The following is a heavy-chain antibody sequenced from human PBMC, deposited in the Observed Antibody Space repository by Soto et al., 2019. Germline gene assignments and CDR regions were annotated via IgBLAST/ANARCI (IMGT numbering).Heavy chain of an antibody. CDR3: VKERYAQLWLEDYGMDV. V-gene: IGHV3-30*18. Sequence: QVQLVESGGGVVQPGRSLRLSCAASGFTFSSYGIHWVRQAPGTGLEWVALISYDGTDKYYADSVKGRFTISRDNSKNTLYLQMSSMGPEDTAVYYCVKERYAQLWLEDYGMDVWGQGTTVNV. D-gene: IGHD5-18*01. J-gene: IGHJ6*01. CDR1: GFTFSSYG. CDR2: ISYDGTDK.